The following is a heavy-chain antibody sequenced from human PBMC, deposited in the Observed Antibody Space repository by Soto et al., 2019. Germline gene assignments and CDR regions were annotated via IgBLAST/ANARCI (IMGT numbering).Heavy chain of an antibody. D-gene: IGHD2-8*01. CDR1: GGSISSYY. J-gene: IGHJ6*02. CDR3: ARDIMGTDYYYYGMDV. CDR2: IYYSGST. V-gene: IGHV4-59*01. Sequence: PSETLSLTCTFSGGSISSYYWSWIRQPPGKGLEWIGYIYYSGSTNYNPSLKSRVTISVDTSKTQFSLKLSSVTAADTAVYYCARDIMGTDYYYYGMDVWGQGTTVTVSS.